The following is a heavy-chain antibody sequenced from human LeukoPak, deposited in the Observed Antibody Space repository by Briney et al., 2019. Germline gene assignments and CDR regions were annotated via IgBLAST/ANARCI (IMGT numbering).Heavy chain of an antibody. J-gene: IGHJ4*02. Sequence: GGSLRLSCAASGFTVGSNYMSWVRQAPGKGLEWVSGIGISGVTTYYADSVKGRFTISRDNSKNTLYLQMNRLRAEDTAFYYCAKDHGSGSYHNLPDYWGQGTLVTVSS. CDR1: GFTVGSNY. CDR3: AKDHGSGSYHNLPDY. D-gene: IGHD3-10*01. CDR2: IGISGVTT. V-gene: IGHV3-23*01.